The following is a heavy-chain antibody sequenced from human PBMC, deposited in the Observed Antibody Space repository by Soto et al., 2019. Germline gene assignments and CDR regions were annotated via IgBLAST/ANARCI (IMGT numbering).Heavy chain of an antibody. CDR3: ARDLWGYCGTDCYPLDV. CDR2: MYNTGST. Sequence: TLSLTCTVSGVSIKGYYWSWIRQPPGKGLEWIGYMYNTGSTVYNPSFKSRVTISVDTSKNQFSLKLNSVTAADTAVYYCARDLWGYCGTDCYPLDVWGQGTTVTVSS. CDR1: GVSIKGYY. J-gene: IGHJ6*02. V-gene: IGHV4-59*01. D-gene: IGHD2-21*02.